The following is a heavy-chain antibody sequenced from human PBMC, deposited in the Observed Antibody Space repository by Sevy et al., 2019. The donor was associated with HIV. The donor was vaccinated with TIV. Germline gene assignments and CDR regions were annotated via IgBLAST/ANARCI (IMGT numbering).Heavy chain of an antibody. D-gene: IGHD4-17*01. J-gene: IGHJ4*02. CDR1: GFTFSDHG. Sequence: GGSLRLSCAASGFTFSDHGMHWVRQAPGKGLDWVAASSYDGNNRYYADSVKGRFTISRDNSKNTLYLQMDSVRPEDTAVYYCAKEDYGGNLPNYFASWGQGTRVTVSS. CDR3: AKEDYGGNLPNYFAS. V-gene: IGHV3-30*18. CDR2: SSYDGNNR.